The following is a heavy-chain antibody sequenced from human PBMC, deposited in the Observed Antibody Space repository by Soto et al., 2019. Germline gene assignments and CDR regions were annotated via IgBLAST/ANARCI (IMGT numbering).Heavy chain of an antibody. CDR2: ISAYNGNT. D-gene: IGHD3-10*01. CDR1: GYTFTSYG. Sequence: ASVKVSCKASGYTFTSYGISWVRQAPGQGLEWMGWISAYNGNTNYAQKLQGRVTMTTDTSTSTAYMELRSLRSDDTAVYYCARERPYGSGSYYNVRRFDYWGQGALVTVSS. CDR3: ARERPYGSGSYYNVRRFDY. V-gene: IGHV1-18*01. J-gene: IGHJ4*02.